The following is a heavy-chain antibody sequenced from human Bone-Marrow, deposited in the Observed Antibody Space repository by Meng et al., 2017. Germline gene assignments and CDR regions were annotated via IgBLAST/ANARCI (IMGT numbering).Heavy chain of an antibody. D-gene: IGHD5-12*01. J-gene: IGHJ6*02. CDR3: ARVSSGYDSTYYYYGMDV. CDR2: IIPIIGTA. CDR1: GGTFSSYA. Sequence: SVKVSCKASGGTFSSYAISWVRQAPGQGLEWMGGIIPIIGTANYAQKFQGRVTITTDESTSTAYMELSSLRSEDTAVYYCARVSSGYDSTYYYYGMDVWGQGTTVTVSS. V-gene: IGHV1-69*05.